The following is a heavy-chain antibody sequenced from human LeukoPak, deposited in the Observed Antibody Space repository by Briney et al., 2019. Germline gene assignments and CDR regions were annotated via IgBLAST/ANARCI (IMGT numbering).Heavy chain of an antibody. CDR3: ARDSYCSSTSCYRVLDY. Sequence: GGSLRLPRAASGFNLNTYGMHWVRQAPGKGLEWVSYISSSGSTIYYADSVKGRFTISRDNSKNTLYLQMNSLRAEDTAVYYCARDSYCSSTSCYRVLDYWGQGTLVTVSS. J-gene: IGHJ4*02. D-gene: IGHD2-2*01. CDR2: ISSSGSTI. V-gene: IGHV3-48*01. CDR1: GFNLNTYG.